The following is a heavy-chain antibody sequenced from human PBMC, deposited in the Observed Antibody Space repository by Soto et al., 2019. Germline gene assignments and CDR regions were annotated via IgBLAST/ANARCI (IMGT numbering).Heavy chain of an antibody. J-gene: IGHJ6*02. Sequence: QLQLQESGPRLVKPSETLSLTCSVSGGSISSSSYSWGWIRQPPGKGLEWIGTIYYSGSTHYNPSLEGRLAISADTPNNQLSLRLSSVTAADTAVYYCGRQPGHCGSTTCFGYYSVDVWGQGTTVTVS. CDR2: IYYSGST. CDR3: GRQPGHCGSTTCFGYYSVDV. D-gene: IGHD2-2*01. V-gene: IGHV4-39*01. CDR1: GGSISSSSYS.